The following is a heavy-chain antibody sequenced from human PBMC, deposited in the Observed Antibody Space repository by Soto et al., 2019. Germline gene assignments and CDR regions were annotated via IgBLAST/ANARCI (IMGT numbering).Heavy chain of an antibody. J-gene: IGHJ6*02. D-gene: IGHD2-2*01. Sequence: QVQLVQSGAEVKKPGASVKVSCKASGYTFTSYGISWVRQAPGQGLEWMGWISAYNGNTNYAQKLESSVTMTTYAATSTAYMEPRRLRSDDTAVYSCARDSDQLPDPGYYYYGMDVWGQGTTVTVCS. CDR1: GYTFTSYG. CDR2: ISAYNGNT. V-gene: IGHV1-18*01. CDR3: ARDSDQLPDPGYYYYGMDV.